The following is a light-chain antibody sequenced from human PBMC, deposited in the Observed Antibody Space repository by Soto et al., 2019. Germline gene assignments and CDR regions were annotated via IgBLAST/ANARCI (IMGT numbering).Light chain of an antibody. Sequence: QSVLTQPASVSGSPGQSITIYCTGTSSDVGGYNYVSWYQQHPCKAPKLMIYDVSDRPSGVSNRFSGSKSGNTASLTISGLQAEDEADYYCSSYTSSSTPVVFGGGTKLTVL. CDR1: SSDVGGYNY. J-gene: IGLJ2*01. V-gene: IGLV2-14*01. CDR2: DVS. CDR3: SSYTSSSTPVV.